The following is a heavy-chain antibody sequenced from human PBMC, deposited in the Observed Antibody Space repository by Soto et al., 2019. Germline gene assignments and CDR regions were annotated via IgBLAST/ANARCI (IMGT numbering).Heavy chain of an antibody. CDR3: ARSLPYGHYYYYGMDV. J-gene: IGHJ6*02. V-gene: IGHV1-69*10. CDR2: IIPILGIA. Sequence: ASVKVSCKASGGTFSSYAISWVRQAPGQGLEWMGGIIPILGIANYAQKFQGRVTITADKSTSTAYMELSSLRSEDTAVYYCARSLPYGHYYYYGMDVWGQGTTVTVSS. D-gene: IGHD4-17*01. CDR1: GGTFSSYA.